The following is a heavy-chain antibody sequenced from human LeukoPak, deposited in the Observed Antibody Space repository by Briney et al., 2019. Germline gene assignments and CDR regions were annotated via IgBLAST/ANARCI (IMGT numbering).Heavy chain of an antibody. CDR3: AKGRDDSSGFDY. Sequence: PSETLSLTCTVSGGSISSSSYYWGWIRQPPGKGLEWIGSIYSSGSTYYNPSLKSRVTISVDTSKNQFSLKVSSVTAADTAVYYCAKGRDDSSGFDYWGQGTLVTVSS. CDR1: GGSISSSSYY. V-gene: IGHV4-39*01. D-gene: IGHD3-22*01. CDR2: IYSSGST. J-gene: IGHJ4*02.